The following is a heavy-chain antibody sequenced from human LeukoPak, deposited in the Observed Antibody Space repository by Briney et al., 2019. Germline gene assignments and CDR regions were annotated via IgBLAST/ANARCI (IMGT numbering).Heavy chain of an antibody. CDR2: INHSGST. Sequence: SETLSLTCAVYGGSFSGYYWSWIRQPPGKGLEWIGEINHSGSTNYNPSLKSRVTISVDTSKNQFSLKLSSVTAADTAVYYCARGLRYYDILTGYYTYYFDYWGQGTLVTVSS. CDR1: GGSFSGYY. J-gene: IGHJ4*02. V-gene: IGHV4-34*01. CDR3: ARGLRYYDILTGYYTYYFDY. D-gene: IGHD3-9*01.